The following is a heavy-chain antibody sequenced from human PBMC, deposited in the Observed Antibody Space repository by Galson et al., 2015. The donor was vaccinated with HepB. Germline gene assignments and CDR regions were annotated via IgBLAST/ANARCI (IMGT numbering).Heavy chain of an antibody. CDR1: GGSFSGYY. D-gene: IGHD2-2*02. Sequence: SETLPLTCAVYGGSFSGYYWSWIRQPPGKGLEWIGEINHSGSTNYNPSLKSRVTISVDTSKNQFSLKLSSVTAADTAVYYCARGNDIVVVPAAIPNWFDPWGQGTLVTVSS. J-gene: IGHJ5*02. CDR2: INHSGST. V-gene: IGHV4-34*01. CDR3: ARGNDIVVVPAAIPNWFDP.